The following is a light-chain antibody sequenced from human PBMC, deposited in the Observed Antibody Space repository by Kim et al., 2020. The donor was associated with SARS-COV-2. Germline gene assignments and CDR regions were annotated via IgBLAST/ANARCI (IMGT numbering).Light chain of an antibody. CDR1: SSDIVAFNY. CDR2: DVS. V-gene: IGLV2-14*03. Sequence: GQSITISCTGTSSDIVAFNYVSWFQQHPGKAPKLLIYDVSQRPSGISNRFSGSTSGYTASLTISGLQAEDEADYYCSSYTNANTRLFGPGTKVTVL. CDR3: SSYTNANTRL. J-gene: IGLJ1*01.